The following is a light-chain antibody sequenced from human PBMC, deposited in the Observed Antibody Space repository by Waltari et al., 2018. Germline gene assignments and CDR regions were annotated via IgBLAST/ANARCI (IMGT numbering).Light chain of an antibody. CDR1: QSISNY. J-gene: IGKJ4*01. CDR3: QQTYSTLRT. V-gene: IGKV1-39*01. Sequence: IQVTQSPSSLSASVGDTVTITCRASQSISNYLNWYQQKVGKAPNLLVYAASSLQSGVPSRFTGSGSGTDFTLTITSLQPEDFATYYCQQTYSTLRTFGGGTKVEIK. CDR2: AAS.